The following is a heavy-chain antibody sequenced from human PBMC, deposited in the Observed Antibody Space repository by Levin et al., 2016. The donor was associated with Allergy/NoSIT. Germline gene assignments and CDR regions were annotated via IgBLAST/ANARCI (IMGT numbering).Heavy chain of an antibody. CDR2: VSGGGTVT. CDR1: GFTFYNYA. Sequence: GGSLRLSCRASGFTFYNYAMTWVRQAPGKGLEWVSTVSGGGTVTYYADSVKGRFTISRDNAQRTVFLQMNGLTADDSALYYCTNHFGDKDLPYFDHWGQGTLVTVSS. V-gene: IGHV3-23*01. CDR3: TNHFGDKDLPYFDH. J-gene: IGHJ4*02. D-gene: IGHD2-21*02.